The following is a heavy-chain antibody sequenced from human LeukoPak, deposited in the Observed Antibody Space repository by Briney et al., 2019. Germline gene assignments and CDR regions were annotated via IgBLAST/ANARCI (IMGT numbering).Heavy chain of an antibody. CDR2: INPNSGGT. D-gene: IGHD6-13*01. V-gene: IGHV1-2*02. Sequence: ASVKVSCKASGYTFTGYYMHWVRQAPGQGLEWMGWINPNSGGTNYAQKFQGRVTMTRDTSISTAYMELSRLRSDDTAVYYCARVPMESSFEGDYWGQGTLVTVSS. CDR1: GYTFTGYY. CDR3: ARVPMESSFEGDY. J-gene: IGHJ4*02.